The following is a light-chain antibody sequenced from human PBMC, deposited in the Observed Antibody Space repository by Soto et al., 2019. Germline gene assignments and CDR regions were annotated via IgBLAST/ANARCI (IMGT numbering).Light chain of an antibody. CDR1: SGYSTYA. CDR2: INYDGTH. CDR3: QSLGTGIQV. Sequence: QLVLTQSPSASASLGASVKLTCTLCSGYSTYAIAWHQQQSEKGPRFLMKINYDGTHSKGDGFFDRFSGSSSGAERHLTISSLQSEDEAGYYCQSLGTGIQVFGGGTKLTVL. J-gene: IGLJ3*02. V-gene: IGLV4-69*01.